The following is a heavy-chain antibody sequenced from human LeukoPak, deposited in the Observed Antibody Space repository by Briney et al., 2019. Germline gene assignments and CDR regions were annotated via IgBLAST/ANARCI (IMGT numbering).Heavy chain of an antibody. CDR1: GFTFSSYW. J-gene: IGHJ4*02. Sequence: PGGSLRLSCAASGFTFSSYWMSWVRQAPGKGLEWVSSISSSSSYIYYADSVKGRFTISRDNAKNSLYLQMNSLRAEDTAVYYCAREVTTVVTRFFDYWGQGTLVTVSS. D-gene: IGHD4-23*01. CDR2: ISSSSSYI. CDR3: AREVTTVVTRFFDY. V-gene: IGHV3-21*01.